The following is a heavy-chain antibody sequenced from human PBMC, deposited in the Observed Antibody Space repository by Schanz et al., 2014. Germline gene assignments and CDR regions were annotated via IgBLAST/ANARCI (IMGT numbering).Heavy chain of an antibody. CDR3: ARGIIAMVRGSDVGAFDM. D-gene: IGHD3-10*01. Sequence: QVQLVESGGDVVQPGRSLRLSCAASGFTFSKYGVHWVRQAPGQGLEWVAVIWYNGGNKYYADSVRGRFTISGDNTKSTLYLQMDSLRAEDTAVYYCARGIIAMVRGSDVGAFDMWGQGTMVTVSS. CDR1: GFTFSKYG. J-gene: IGHJ3*02. CDR2: IWYNGGNK. V-gene: IGHV3-33*01.